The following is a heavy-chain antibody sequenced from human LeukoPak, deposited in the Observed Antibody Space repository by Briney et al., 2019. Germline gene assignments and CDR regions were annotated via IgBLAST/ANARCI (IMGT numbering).Heavy chain of an antibody. V-gene: IGHV3-66*01. Sequence: GGSLRLSYAASGFTVSSNYMSWVRQAPGKGLEWVSVIYSGGSTYYADSVKGRFTISRDNSKNTLYLQMNSLRAEDTAVYYCAKASAMIVVVSKHFDYWGQGTLVTVSS. J-gene: IGHJ4*02. CDR3: AKASAMIVVVSKHFDY. CDR1: GFTVSSNY. D-gene: IGHD3-22*01. CDR2: IYSGGST.